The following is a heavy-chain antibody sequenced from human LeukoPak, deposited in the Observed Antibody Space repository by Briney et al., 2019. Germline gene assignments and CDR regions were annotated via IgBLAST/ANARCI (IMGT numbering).Heavy chain of an antibody. CDR3: AKGFGESHYYYYGMDV. Sequence: ASVKVSCKASGYTFTSYYMHWVRQAPGQGLEWMGIINPSGGSTSYAQKFQGRVTMTRDTSTSTVYMELSSLRSEDTAVYYCAKGFGESHYYYYGMDVWGQGTTVTVSS. D-gene: IGHD3-10*01. J-gene: IGHJ6*02. V-gene: IGHV1-46*01. CDR2: INPSGGST. CDR1: GYTFTSYY.